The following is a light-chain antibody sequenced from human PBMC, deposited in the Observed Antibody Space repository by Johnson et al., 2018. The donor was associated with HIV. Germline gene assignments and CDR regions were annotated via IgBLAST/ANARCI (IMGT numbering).Light chain of an antibody. Sequence: QLVLTQPPSVSAAPGQKVTISCSGSSSDMGNYAVSWYRQLPGTAPQLLIYENNKRPSGIPDRFSGSKSATSATLGITGLQTGDEADYYCGTWDSSLGTYVFGTGTKVTVL. CDR2: ENN. CDR3: GTWDSSLGTYV. CDR1: SSDMGNYA. J-gene: IGLJ1*01. V-gene: IGLV1-51*02.